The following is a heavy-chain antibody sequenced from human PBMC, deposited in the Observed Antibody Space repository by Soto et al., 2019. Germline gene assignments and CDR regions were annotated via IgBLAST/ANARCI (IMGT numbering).Heavy chain of an antibody. CDR2: ISYDGSNK. Sequence: PGGSLRLSCAASGFTFSSYAMHWVRQAPGKGLEWVAVISYDGSNKYYADSVKGRFTISRDNSKNTLYLQMNSLRAEDTAVYYCARSPGVTLPKSYFDYWGQGTLVTVSS. CDR3: ARSPGVTLPKSYFDY. V-gene: IGHV3-30-3*01. D-gene: IGHD2-8*01. J-gene: IGHJ4*02. CDR1: GFTFSSYA.